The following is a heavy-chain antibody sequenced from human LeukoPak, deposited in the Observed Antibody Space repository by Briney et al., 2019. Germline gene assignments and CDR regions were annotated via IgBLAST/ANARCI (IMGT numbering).Heavy chain of an antibody. CDR3: ATSPGTTVAPPDY. Sequence: SETLSLTCAVYGGSFSGYYWSWIRQPPGKGLEWIGEINHSGSTNYNPSLKSRVTISVDTSKNQFSLKLSSVTAVDTAVYYCATSPGTTVAPPDYWGQGTLVTVSS. V-gene: IGHV4-34*01. CDR2: INHSGST. J-gene: IGHJ4*02. D-gene: IGHD4-23*01. CDR1: GGSFSGYY.